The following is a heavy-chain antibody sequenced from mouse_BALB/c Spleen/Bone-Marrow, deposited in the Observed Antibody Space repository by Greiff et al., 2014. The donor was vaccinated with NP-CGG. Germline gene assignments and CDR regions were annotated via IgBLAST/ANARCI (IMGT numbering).Heavy chain of an antibody. J-gene: IGHJ1*01. CDR1: GFNIKDTY. CDR3: TRPSFYYGSSYWYFDV. D-gene: IGHD1-1*01. Sequence: VQLKQSGSELVKPGASVKLSCAASGFNIKDTYMRWVKQRPEQGLEWIGRIDPANGDTKYDPKFQGKATITADTSSNTAYLQLSSLTSEDTAVYYCTRPSFYYGSSYWYFDVWGAGTTVTVSS. V-gene: IGHV14-3*02. CDR2: IDPANGDT.